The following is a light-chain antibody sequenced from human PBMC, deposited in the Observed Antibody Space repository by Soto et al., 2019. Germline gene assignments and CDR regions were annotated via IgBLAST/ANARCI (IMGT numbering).Light chain of an antibody. V-gene: IGLV1-40*01. J-gene: IGLJ1*01. CDR1: SSNIGAGYD. CDR3: QSYDRSLSGYV. Sequence: QSVLTQPPSVSGAPGQRVTISCTGSSSNIGAGYDVHWYQQLPGTAPKLLIYGNSNRPSGVPDRFSGSKSGTSASLAITGLQAEDEADYYYQSYDRSLSGYVFGSGTKVPVL. CDR2: GNS.